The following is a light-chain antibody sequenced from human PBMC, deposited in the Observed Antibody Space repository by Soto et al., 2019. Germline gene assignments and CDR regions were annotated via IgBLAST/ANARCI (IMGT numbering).Light chain of an antibody. CDR3: QQYNSYPLT. J-gene: IGKJ4*01. V-gene: IGKV1-5*03. Sequence: DIQMAQSPSTLSASVGDRVTITCRASQYISSWLAWYQQQPGKAPKLLIYKASSLESGVPSRFSGSGSGTEFTITISSLQPDDFASYYCQQYNSYPLTFGGGTKVEIK. CDR1: QYISSW. CDR2: KAS.